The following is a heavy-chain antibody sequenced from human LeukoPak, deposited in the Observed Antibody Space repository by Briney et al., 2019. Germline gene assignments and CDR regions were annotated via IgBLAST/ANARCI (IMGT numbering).Heavy chain of an antibody. V-gene: IGHV1-3*03. D-gene: IGHD1-1*01. J-gene: IGHJ4*02. Sequence: ASVNVSCKASGYSFTNYAMHWVRQAPGQRLEWMGWINAGNGNTKYSQEFQGRVTITRDTSASTAYMDLSSLRSEDTAVYYCARRGTDGDYFDYWGQGTLVTVSS. CDR3: ARRGTDGDYFDY. CDR2: INAGNGNT. CDR1: GYSFTNYA.